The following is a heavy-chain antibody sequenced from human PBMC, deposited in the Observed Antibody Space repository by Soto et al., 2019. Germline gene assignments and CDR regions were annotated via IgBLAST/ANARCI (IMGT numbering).Heavy chain of an antibody. CDR3: ARGDSNGWHFDS. Sequence: ASVKVSCTASGSTFTTYQIHWVRQAPGQGLEWMGTINPSGGSTSYAQRFQGRVTMTRDTSTSTVYVDLSSLRSEDTALYYCARGDSNGWHFDSWGQGTLVTVSS. J-gene: IGHJ4*02. CDR2: INPSGGST. D-gene: IGHD6-19*01. V-gene: IGHV1-46*01. CDR1: GSTFTTYQ.